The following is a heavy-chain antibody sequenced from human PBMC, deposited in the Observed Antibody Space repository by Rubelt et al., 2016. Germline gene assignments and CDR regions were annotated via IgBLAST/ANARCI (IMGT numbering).Heavy chain of an antibody. D-gene: IGHD4/OR15-4a*01. J-gene: IGHJ4*02. Sequence: QVQLVQSGSELKKPGAPLKVSCKASGYTFTDFAMNWVRQASGQGLEWMGWIDTNTGNPTYAQGFTGRFVFSLDTPVITAYLQITSLQAEDTAVYYCARDDGARLFNYWGQGTLVTVSS. CDR2: IDTNTGNP. CDR3: ARDDGARLFNY. V-gene: IGHV7-4-1*02. CDR1: GYTFTDFA.